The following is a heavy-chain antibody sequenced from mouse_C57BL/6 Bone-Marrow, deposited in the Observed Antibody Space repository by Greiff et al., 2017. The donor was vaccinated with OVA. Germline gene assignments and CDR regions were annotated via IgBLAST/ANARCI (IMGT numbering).Heavy chain of an antibody. CDR2: IDPETGGT. CDR1: GYTFTDYE. Sequence: QVQLQQSGAELVRPGASVTLSCKASGYTFTDYEMHWVKQTPVHGLEWIGAIDPETGGTAYNQKFKGKAILTADKSSSTAYMELRSLTSEDSAVYYCTRWLLLWFAYWGQGTLVTVSA. J-gene: IGHJ3*01. CDR3: TRWLLLWFAY. D-gene: IGHD2-3*01. V-gene: IGHV1-15*01.